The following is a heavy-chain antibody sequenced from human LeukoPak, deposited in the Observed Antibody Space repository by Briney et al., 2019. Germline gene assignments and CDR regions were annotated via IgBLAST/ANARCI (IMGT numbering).Heavy chain of an antibody. J-gene: IGHJ3*02. D-gene: IGHD1/OR15-1a*01. CDR2: IWYDGSNK. Sequence: PGGSLRLSCAASGFTFSSYGMHWVRQAPGKGLEWVAVIWYDGSNKYYADSVKGRFAISRDNSKNTLYLQMNSLRAEDTAVYYCARETNAFDIWGQGTMVTVSS. CDR1: GFTFSSYG. CDR3: ARETNAFDI. V-gene: IGHV3-33*01.